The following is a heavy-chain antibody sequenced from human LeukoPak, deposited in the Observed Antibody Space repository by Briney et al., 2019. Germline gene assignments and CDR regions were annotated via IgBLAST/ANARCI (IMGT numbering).Heavy chain of an antibody. Sequence: SETLSLTCSVSGDSISSARNYWGWIRQSPGKGLEWLASVYSSGSTHSNPSLTSRVSISIDMSKNQFSLRLYSVTASDAAIYYCARHLSGTAMAHYFDFWGQGTLVTVSS. CDR1: GDSISSARNY. CDR3: ARHLSGTAMAHYFDF. D-gene: IGHD5-18*01. CDR2: VYSSGST. J-gene: IGHJ4*02. V-gene: IGHV4-39*01.